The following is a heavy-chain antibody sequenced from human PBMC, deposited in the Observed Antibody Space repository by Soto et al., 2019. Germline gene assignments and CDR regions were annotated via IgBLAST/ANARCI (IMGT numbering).Heavy chain of an antibody. CDR2: IYYTGRT. CDR3: ARRYYYDSAPFDI. D-gene: IGHD3-22*01. CDR1: GGSISSRSYY. J-gene: IGHJ3*02. Sequence: PSETLSLTCTVSGGSISSRSYYWGWLRQPPGKGLDWIGNIYYTGRTFYNPSLKSRVTISVDTSKNQFSLKLRSLTAADTAMYYCARRYYYDSAPFDIWGQGTMVTVSS. V-gene: IGHV4-39*01.